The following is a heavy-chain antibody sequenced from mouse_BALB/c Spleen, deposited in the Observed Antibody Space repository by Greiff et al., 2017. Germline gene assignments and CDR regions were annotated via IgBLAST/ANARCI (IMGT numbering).Heavy chain of an antibody. CDR3: ARGRDWDN. CDR1: GYTFTDYY. V-gene: IGHV1-77*01. J-gene: IGHJ3*01. Sequence: VQLQQSGAELARPGASVKLSCKASGYTFTDYYINWVKQRTGQGLEWIGEIYPGSGNTYYNEKFKGKATLTADKSSSTAYMQLSSLTSEDSAVYFCARGRDWDNWGQGTLVTVSA. D-gene: IGHD4-1*01. CDR2: IYPGSGNT.